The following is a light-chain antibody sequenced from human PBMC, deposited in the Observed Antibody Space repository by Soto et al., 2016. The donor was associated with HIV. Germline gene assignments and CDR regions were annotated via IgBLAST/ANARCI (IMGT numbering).Light chain of an antibody. V-gene: IGLV3-1*01. J-gene: IGLJ1*01. CDR1: KLGDKY. Sequence: SHDLTQPPSVSVSPGQTASITCSGDKLGDKYACWYQQKPGQSPVLVIYQDNRRPSGIPERFPGSNSGNTATLTISGTQAMDEADYYCQAWDTSTAVFGTGTKVTVL. CDR3: QAWDTSTAV. CDR2: QDN.